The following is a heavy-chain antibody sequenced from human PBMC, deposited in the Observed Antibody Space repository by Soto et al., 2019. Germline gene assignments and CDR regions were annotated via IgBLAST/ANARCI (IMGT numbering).Heavy chain of an antibody. J-gene: IGHJ5*02. D-gene: IGHD5-12*01. CDR3: ARDAVATILTQSNWFDP. V-gene: IGHV3-30-3*01. Sequence: QVQLVESGGGVVQPGRSLRLSCAASGFTFSSYAMHWVRQAPGKGLEWVAVISYDGSNKYYADSVKGRFTISRDNSKNTLYLQMNRLRAEDTAVYYCARDAVATILTQSNWFDPWGQGTLVTVSS. CDR2: ISYDGSNK. CDR1: GFTFSSYA.